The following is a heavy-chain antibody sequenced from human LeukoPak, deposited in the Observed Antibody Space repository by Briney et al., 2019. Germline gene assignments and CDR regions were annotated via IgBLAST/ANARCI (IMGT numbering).Heavy chain of an antibody. CDR2: INPNSGGT. D-gene: IGHD3-10*01. J-gene: IGHJ4*02. CDR1: GYTFTGYY. CDR3: ARESVGYYYGSGSRYTDY. V-gene: IGHV1-2*06. Sequence: ASVKVSSKASGYTFTGYYMHWVRQAPGQGLEWMGRINPNSGGTNYAQKFQGRVTMTRDTSISTAYMELSRLRSDDTAVYYCARESVGYYYGSGSRYTDYWGQGTLVTVSS.